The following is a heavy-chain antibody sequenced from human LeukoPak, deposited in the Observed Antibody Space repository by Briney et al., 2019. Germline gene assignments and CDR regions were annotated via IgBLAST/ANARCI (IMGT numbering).Heavy chain of an antibody. CDR3: TRAPGQWPTFQH. J-gene: IGHJ1*01. CDR2: IIPIFGTA. D-gene: IGHD6-19*01. Sequence: SVKVSCKASGGTFSSYAISWVRQAPGQGLEWMGGIIPIFGTANYAQKFQGRVTMTTDTSTSTAYMELRSLRSDDTAVYYCTRAPGQWPTFQHWGQGTLVTVSS. V-gene: IGHV1-69*05. CDR1: GGTFSSYA.